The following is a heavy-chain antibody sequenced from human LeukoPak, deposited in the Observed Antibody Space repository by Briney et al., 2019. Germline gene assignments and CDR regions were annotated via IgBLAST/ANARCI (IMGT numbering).Heavy chain of an antibody. V-gene: IGHV3-30-3*01. J-gene: IGHJ4*02. CDR1: GFTFSSYA. D-gene: IGHD6-13*01. CDR2: ISYDGSNI. CDR3: ARDRVESSSWYGGPLGY. Sequence: PGGSLRLSCAASGFTFSSYAMHWVRQAPGKGLEWVAVISYDGSNIYYADSVKGRFTISRDNSKNTLYLQMNSLRAEDTAVYYCARDRVESSSWYGGPLGYWGQGTLVTVSS.